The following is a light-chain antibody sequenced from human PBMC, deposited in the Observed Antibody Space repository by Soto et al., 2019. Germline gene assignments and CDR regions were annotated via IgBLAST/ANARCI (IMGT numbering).Light chain of an antibody. CDR2: EVS. J-gene: IGLJ3*02. Sequence: QSALTQPASVSGSPGQSITISCTGTTSDVGGYNYVSWYQQHPGKAPKLMIYEVSNRPSGVSNCFSGSKSGNTASLTISGLQAEDEADYYCTSYTSSSPRVFGGGTKLTVL. CDR3: TSYTSSSPRV. CDR1: TSDVGGYNY. V-gene: IGLV2-14*01.